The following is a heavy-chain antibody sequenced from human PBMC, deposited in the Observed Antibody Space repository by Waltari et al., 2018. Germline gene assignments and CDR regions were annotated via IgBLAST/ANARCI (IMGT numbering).Heavy chain of an antibody. J-gene: IGHJ5*01. CDR1: GFSPTTSGVA. CDR3: AHRVLWRFDS. D-gene: IGHD2-21*01. CDR2: IYGNDDK. Sequence: QITLKESGPTLVKPTQTLTLTCAFSGFSPTTSGVAVGWIRQPPGKALEWLAIIYGNDDKRYSPSLKTRLTITRDTSKNQVVLTMTNMDPVDTATYYCAHRVLWRFDSWGQGTLVTVSS. V-gene: IGHV2-5*01.